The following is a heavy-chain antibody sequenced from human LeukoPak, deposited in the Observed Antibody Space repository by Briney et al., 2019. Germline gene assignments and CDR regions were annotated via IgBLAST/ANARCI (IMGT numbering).Heavy chain of an antibody. J-gene: IGHJ5*01. Sequence: SETLSLTCTVSGGSISSSSYYWGWIRQPPGKGLEWIGSIYYSGSTYYNPSLKSRFTISVDRPKNQFFLNVTSLTAADTAVYYCARSRQASGLFNSWGQGTLVVVSS. V-gene: IGHV4-39*07. CDR1: GGSISSSSYY. D-gene: IGHD3-10*01. CDR2: IYYSGST. CDR3: ARSRQASGLFNS.